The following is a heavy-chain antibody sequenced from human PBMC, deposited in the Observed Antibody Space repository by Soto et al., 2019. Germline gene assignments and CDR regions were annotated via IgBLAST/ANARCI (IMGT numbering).Heavy chain of an antibody. D-gene: IGHD3-10*01. CDR3: ARDIYSRSSRFGEFWERWFDP. CDR1: GYTFTSYD. CDR2: MNPNSGNT. Sequence: ASVKVSCKASGYTFTSYDINWVRQATGQGLEWMGWMNPNSGNTGYAQKFQGRVTMTRNTSISTAYMELSSLRSEDTAVYYCARDIYSRSSRFGEFWERWFDPWGQGTLVTVSS. J-gene: IGHJ5*02. V-gene: IGHV1-8*01.